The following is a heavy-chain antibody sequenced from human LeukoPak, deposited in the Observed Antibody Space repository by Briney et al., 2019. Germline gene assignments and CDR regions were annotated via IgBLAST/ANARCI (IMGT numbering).Heavy chain of an antibody. D-gene: IGHD3-9*01. Sequence: GGSLRLSCAASGFTFSSYSMNWVRQAPGKGLEWVSYISSSSSTIYYADSVKGRFTISRDNAKNSLYLQMNSLRAEDTAVYYCAKQRYFDWLLKPYYFDYWGQGTLVTVSS. J-gene: IGHJ4*02. CDR2: ISSSSSTI. CDR3: AKQRYFDWLLKPYYFDY. V-gene: IGHV3-48*01. CDR1: GFTFSSYS.